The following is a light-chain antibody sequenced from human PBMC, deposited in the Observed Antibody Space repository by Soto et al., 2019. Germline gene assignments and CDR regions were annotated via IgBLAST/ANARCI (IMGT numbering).Light chain of an antibody. V-gene: IGKV2-28*01. CDR3: MQALQTPYT. Sequence: DIVMTQSPLSLPVTPGEPASISCRSGQSLLHSNGYNCLDWYLQKPGQSPQLLIYMGSNRASGVPDRFSGSVSGTDFTLKISRVEAEDVGVYYCMQALQTPYTFGGGTKVEIK. J-gene: IGKJ4*01. CDR1: QSLLHSNGYNC. CDR2: MGS.